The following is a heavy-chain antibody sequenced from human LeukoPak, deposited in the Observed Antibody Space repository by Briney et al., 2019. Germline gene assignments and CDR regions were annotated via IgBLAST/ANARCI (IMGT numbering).Heavy chain of an antibody. CDR3: ARDPLGTTAAFDI. Sequence: SVKVSCTASGGTFSSYAISWVRQAPGQGLEWMGGIIPTFGTANYAQKFQGRVTITADESTSTAYMELSSLRSEDTAVYYCARDPLGTTAAFDIWGQGTMVTVSS. V-gene: IGHV1-69*13. J-gene: IGHJ3*02. D-gene: IGHD1-1*01. CDR1: GGTFSSYA. CDR2: IIPTFGTA.